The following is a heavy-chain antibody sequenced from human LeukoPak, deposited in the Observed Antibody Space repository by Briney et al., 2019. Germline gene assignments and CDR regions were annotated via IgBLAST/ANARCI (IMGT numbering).Heavy chain of an antibody. Sequence: SETLSLTCAVYGGSFSGYYWSWIRQPPGKGLEWIGEINHSGSTNYNPSLKSRVTISVDTSKNQFSLKLSSVTAADTAVYYCARRRGSSGSRSYWFDPWGQGTLVTVSS. D-gene: IGHD6-19*01. CDR3: ARRRGSSGSRSYWFDP. J-gene: IGHJ5*02. V-gene: IGHV4-34*01. CDR1: GGSFSGYY. CDR2: INHSGST.